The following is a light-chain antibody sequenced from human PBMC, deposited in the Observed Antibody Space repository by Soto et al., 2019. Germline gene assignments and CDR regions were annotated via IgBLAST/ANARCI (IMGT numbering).Light chain of an antibody. J-gene: IGKJ1*01. Sequence: EIVMTQSPSTLSVSPGERATLSCRASQSVSSNLAWYQQKPGQAPRLLIYGASSRATGIPDRFSGSGSGTHFTLTISRLEPEDFAVYYCQQYGGSPRTFGQGTKVDIK. CDR1: QSVSSN. CDR3: QQYGGSPRT. CDR2: GAS. V-gene: IGKV3-20*01.